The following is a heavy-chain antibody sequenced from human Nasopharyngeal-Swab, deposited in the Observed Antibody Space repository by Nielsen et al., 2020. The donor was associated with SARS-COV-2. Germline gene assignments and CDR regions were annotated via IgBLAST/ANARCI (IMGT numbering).Heavy chain of an antibody. V-gene: IGHV3-23*01. J-gene: IGHJ6*02. D-gene: IGHD2-15*01. CDR1: GITFSSYA. CDR3: AKAHFSGSWYYSNGMDV. Sequence: GESLKISCVASGITFSSYAMTWVRQAPGKGLEWVSTLSGSADSTYYADSVKGRFTISRDNSKNTLYLQMNSLRAEDTAVYYCAKAHFSGSWYYSNGMDVWGQGTTVTVSS. CDR2: LSGSADST.